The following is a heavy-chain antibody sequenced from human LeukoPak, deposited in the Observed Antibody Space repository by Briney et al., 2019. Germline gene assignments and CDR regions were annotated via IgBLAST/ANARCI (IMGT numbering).Heavy chain of an antibody. Sequence: PSETLSLTCTVSGGSISSSSYYWGWIRQPPGKGLEWIGSIYYSGSTYYNPSLKSRVTISVDTSKNQFSLKLSSVTAADTAVYYCARHHPLYYDSSGSCDYWGQGTLVTVSS. J-gene: IGHJ4*02. V-gene: IGHV4-39*01. CDR1: GGSISSSSYY. CDR3: ARHHPLYYDSSGSCDY. D-gene: IGHD3-22*01. CDR2: IYYSGST.